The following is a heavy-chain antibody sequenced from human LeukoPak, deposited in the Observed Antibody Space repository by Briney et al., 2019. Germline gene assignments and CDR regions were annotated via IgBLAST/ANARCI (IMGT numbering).Heavy chain of an antibody. D-gene: IGHD3-10*01. Sequence: GGSLRLSCAASGFTFCSYEMKWVRQAPGKGLEWVLYINSSGSTIYYADSVKGRFTIYRHNAKHSVYLQMNSLRADDTAVYYCAGDGPAMVRGFDYWGQGTLVTVSS. V-gene: IGHV3-48*03. CDR3: AGDGPAMVRGFDY. J-gene: IGHJ4*02. CDR2: INSSGSTI. CDR1: GFTFCSYE.